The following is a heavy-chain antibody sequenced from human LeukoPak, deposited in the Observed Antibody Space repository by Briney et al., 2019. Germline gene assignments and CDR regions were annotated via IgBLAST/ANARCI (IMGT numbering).Heavy chain of an antibody. D-gene: IGHD3-16*01. Sequence: GGSLRLSCAASGFTFDDYAMHWVRQAPGKGLEWVSLISGDGGSTYYADSVKGRFTISRDNARNSLYLQMNSLRAEDTAIYYCARGPSYFDYWGQGTLVTVSS. J-gene: IGHJ4*02. CDR3: ARGPSYFDY. V-gene: IGHV3-43*02. CDR2: ISGDGGST. CDR1: GFTFDDYA.